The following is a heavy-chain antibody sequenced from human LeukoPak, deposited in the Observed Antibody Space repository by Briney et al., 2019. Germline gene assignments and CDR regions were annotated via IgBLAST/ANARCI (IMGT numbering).Heavy chain of an antibody. Sequence: GGSLRVSCAASGFTFGNSAMGWVRQAPGKGLEWVSSITGGGDTYYSDSVRGRFIISRDNSRNTLYLQMNSLRAEDTDVYYCARGSTPGNGYYFDYWGQGTLVTVSS. CDR1: GFTFGNSA. J-gene: IGHJ4*02. CDR3: ARGSTPGNGYYFDY. CDR2: ITGGGDT. V-gene: IGHV3-23*01. D-gene: IGHD3-10*01.